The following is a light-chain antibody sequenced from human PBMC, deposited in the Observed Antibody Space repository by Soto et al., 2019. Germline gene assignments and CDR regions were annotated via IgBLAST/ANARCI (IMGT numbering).Light chain of an antibody. V-gene: IGLV1-40*01. CDR1: SSTIGAGYD. J-gene: IGLJ2*01. Sequence: QSALTQPPSVSGAPGQRVTIYCTGSSSTIGAGYDVHWYQQLPGTAPKLLIYGNSNRPSGVPDRFSGSKSGTSASLASTGLQAEDEADYYCQSYDSSLSGYVVFGGGTKLTVL. CDR3: QSYDSSLSGYVV. CDR2: GNS.